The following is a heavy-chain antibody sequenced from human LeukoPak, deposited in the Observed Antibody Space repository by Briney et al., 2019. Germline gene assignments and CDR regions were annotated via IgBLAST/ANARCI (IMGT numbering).Heavy chain of an antibody. J-gene: IGHJ5*02. D-gene: IGHD3-10*01. CDR2: IYHSGST. CDR3: ARDRPPNLLLWFGESSNWFDP. V-gene: IGHV4-38-2*02. Sequence: SETLSLTCAVSGYSISSGYYWGWIRQPPGKGLEWFGSIYHSGSTYYNPSLKSRVTISVDTSKNQFSLKLSSLTAADTAVYYCARDRPPNLLLWFGESSNWFDPWGQGTLVTVSS. CDR1: GYSISSGYY.